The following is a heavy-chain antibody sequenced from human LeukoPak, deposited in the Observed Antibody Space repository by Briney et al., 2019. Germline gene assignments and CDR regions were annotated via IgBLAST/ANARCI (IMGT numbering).Heavy chain of an antibody. CDR1: GFTFSSYA. J-gene: IGHJ4*02. V-gene: IGHV3-23*01. D-gene: IGHD4-23*01. CDR3: ARFYGGKYFDY. CDR2: ITTSGGSA. Sequence: GGSLRLSYAASGFTFSSYAMSWVRRAPGKGLEWVSGITTSGGSASYADSVKGRFTISRDNAKNSLFLQMNSLRAEDTAVYYCARFYGGKYFDYWGQGTLVTVSS.